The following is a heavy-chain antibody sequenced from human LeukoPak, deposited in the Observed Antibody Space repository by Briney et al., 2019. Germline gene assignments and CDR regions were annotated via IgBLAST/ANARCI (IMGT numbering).Heavy chain of an antibody. CDR1: GGSFSGYY. V-gene: IGHV4-34*01. J-gene: IGHJ6*02. D-gene: IGHD3-10*01. CDR2: INNSGST. Sequence: SETLSLTCAVYGGSFSGYYWSWIRQPPGKGLEWIGEINNSGSTNYNPSLKSRVTISVDTSKNQFSLQLSSVTAADTAVYYCARVVRYYYGSGSYYGYYYYYGMDVWGQGTTVTVSS. CDR3: ARVVRYYYGSGSYYGYYYYYGMDV.